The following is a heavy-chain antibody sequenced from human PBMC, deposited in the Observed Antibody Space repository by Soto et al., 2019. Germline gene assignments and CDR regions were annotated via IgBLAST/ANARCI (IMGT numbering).Heavy chain of an antibody. J-gene: IGHJ5*02. CDR3: ARDDYYGSGSKFDP. CDR2: IYYSGGT. CDR1: GGSISSGGYY. Sequence: QVQLQESGPGLVKPSQTLSLTCTVSGGSISSGGYYWSWIRQHPGKGLEWIGYIYYSGGTYYNPSPKSRVTISVDTSKNQFSLNLSSVTAADTAVYYCARDDYYGSGSKFDPWGQGTLVTVSS. V-gene: IGHV4-31*03. D-gene: IGHD3-10*01.